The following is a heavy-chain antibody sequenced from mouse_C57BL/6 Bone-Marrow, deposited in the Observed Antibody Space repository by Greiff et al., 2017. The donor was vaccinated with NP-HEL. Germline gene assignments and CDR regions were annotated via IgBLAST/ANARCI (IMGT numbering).Heavy chain of an antibody. CDR2: INPNYGTT. CDR3: AREEELAWFAY. Sequence: VQLKESGPELVKPGASVKISCKASGYSFTDYNMNWVKQSNGKSLEWIGVINPNYGTTSYNQKFKGKATLTVYQSSSTAYMQLNILTSEDSAFYYCAREEELAWFAYWGQGTLVTVSA. CDR1: GYSFTDYN. V-gene: IGHV1-39*01. J-gene: IGHJ3*01. D-gene: IGHD4-1*01.